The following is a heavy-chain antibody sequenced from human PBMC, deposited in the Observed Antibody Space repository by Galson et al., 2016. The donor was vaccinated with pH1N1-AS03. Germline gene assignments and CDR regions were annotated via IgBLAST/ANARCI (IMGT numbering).Heavy chain of an antibody. V-gene: IGHV3-9*01. CDR2: ISWNSGTI. CDR1: GFTFDDYA. Sequence: SLRLSCAGSGFTFDDYAMHWVRQAPGKGLEWVSGISWNSGTIGYTDSVKGRFTISRDNAKNSLYLQMNSPRAEDTALYYCAKSPGYCSAGSCSDQGYFDYWGQGTLVTVSS. J-gene: IGHJ4*02. CDR3: AKSPGYCSAGSCSDQGYFDY. D-gene: IGHD2-15*01.